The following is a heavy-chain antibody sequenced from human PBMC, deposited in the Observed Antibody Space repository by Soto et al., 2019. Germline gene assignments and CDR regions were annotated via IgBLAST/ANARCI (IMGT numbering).Heavy chain of an antibody. Sequence: GASVKVSCKASGYTFTSYDINWVRQATGQGLEWMGWMNPNSGNTGYAQKFQGRVTMTRNTSISTAYMELSSLRSEDTAVYYCASRTGIYCGGGSCYTHYYGMDVWGQGTTVTVSS. D-gene: IGHD2-15*01. CDR3: ASRTGIYCGGGSCYTHYYGMDV. J-gene: IGHJ6*02. V-gene: IGHV1-8*01. CDR1: GYTFTSYD. CDR2: MNPNSGNT.